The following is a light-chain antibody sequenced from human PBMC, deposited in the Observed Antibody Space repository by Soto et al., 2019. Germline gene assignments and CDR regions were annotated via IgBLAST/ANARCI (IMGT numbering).Light chain of an antibody. CDR2: GAY. V-gene: IGKV3-20*01. Sequence: EIVLTQSPGSLSLSPGQRATLSCRASQSVDTTFFAWYQKKPGQAPRLLIYGAYKRATGIPDRFSGSGSGTDCTLIISRLEPEEFAVYYCQQYMSSVTFGQVTKVEIK. CDR3: QQYMSSVT. J-gene: IGKJ1*01. CDR1: QSVDTTF.